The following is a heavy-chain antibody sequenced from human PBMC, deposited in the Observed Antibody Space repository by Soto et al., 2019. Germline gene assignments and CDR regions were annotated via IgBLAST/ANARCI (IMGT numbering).Heavy chain of an antibody. CDR1: GYTFTTYA. CDR3: AREVTTVTRFDY. D-gene: IGHD4-17*01. Sequence: ASVKVSCTASGYTFTTYAMHWVRQAPGQRLEWMGWINAGKGSTKYSQKFQGRVTITRDTSASTAYMELSSLRSEDTAVYYCAREVTTVTRFDYWGLGTLVTVSS. V-gene: IGHV1-3*01. CDR2: INAGKGST. J-gene: IGHJ4*02.